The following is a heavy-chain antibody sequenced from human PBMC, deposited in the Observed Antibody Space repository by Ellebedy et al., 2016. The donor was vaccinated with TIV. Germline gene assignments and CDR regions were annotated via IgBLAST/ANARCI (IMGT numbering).Heavy chain of an antibody. D-gene: IGHD3-3*02. CDR2: VIPLLGTV. J-gene: IGHJ5*02. CDR3: GGAFLEPTAVDL. V-gene: IGHV1-69*13. Sequence: SVKVSXXVVGYTLTDHYMHWVRQAPGQGLEWMGGVIPLLGTVHYEQEFQDRVTITADDSTGTAYLDLHSLKSDDTAVYFCGGAFLEPTAVDLWGQGTQVTVSS. CDR1: GYTLTDHY.